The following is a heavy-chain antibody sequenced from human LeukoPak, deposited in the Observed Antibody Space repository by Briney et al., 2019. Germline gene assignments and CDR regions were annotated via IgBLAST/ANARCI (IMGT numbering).Heavy chain of an antibody. J-gene: IGHJ4*02. D-gene: IGHD4-23*01. Sequence: SQTLSLTCTVSGASISSGGYYWSWIRQPPGKGLEWIGYIYYSGSTNYNPSLKSRVTISVDTSKNQFSLKLSSVTAADTAVYYCARVVNTYGGNVYFDYWGQGTLVTVSS. CDR3: ARVVNTYGGNVYFDY. V-gene: IGHV4-61*08. CDR2: IYYSGST. CDR1: GASISSGGYY.